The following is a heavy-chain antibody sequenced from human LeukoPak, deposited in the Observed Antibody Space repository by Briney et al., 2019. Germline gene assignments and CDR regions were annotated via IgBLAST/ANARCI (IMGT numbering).Heavy chain of an antibody. V-gene: IGHV6-1*01. CDR3: ARDPSGGFRWYFDL. Sequence: SQTLSLTCAISGDSVSSSSATWNWIRQSPSRGIEWPGRTYYKSKWYNDYAVSVKSRITISPDTSRNHFSLQLNSATPEDTAVYYCARDPSGGFRWYFDLWGRGTLVTVSS. J-gene: IGHJ2*01. CDR2: TYYKSKWYN. D-gene: IGHD2-15*01. CDR1: GDSVSSSSAT.